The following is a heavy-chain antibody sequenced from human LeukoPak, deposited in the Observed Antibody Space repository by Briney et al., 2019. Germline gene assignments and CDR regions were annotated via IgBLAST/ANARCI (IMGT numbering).Heavy chain of an antibody. J-gene: IGHJ4*02. Sequence: GGSLRLSCAASGFTFGSYSMNWVRQAPGKGLEWVSSISSSSSYIYYADSVKGRFTISRDNAKNSLYLQMNSLRAENTAVYYCARDRDGYNPGDWGQGTLVTVSS. D-gene: IGHD5-24*01. CDR2: ISSSSSYI. CDR3: ARDRDGYNPGD. V-gene: IGHV3-21*01. CDR1: GFTFGSYS.